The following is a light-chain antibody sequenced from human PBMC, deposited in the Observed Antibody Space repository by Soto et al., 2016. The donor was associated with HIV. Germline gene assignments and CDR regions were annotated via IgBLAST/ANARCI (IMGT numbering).Light chain of an antibody. CDR2: QDT. V-gene: IGLV3-1*01. Sequence: SYGLSQPPSMSVSPGQTASITCSGDKLGDKYVCWYQQKPGQSPVLVIYQDTKRPSGIPERFSGPTSGNTATLTISGTQAMDEADYYCQTWDSNTGVFGGGTKLTVL. J-gene: IGLJ3*02. CDR1: KLGDKY. CDR3: QTWDSNTGV.